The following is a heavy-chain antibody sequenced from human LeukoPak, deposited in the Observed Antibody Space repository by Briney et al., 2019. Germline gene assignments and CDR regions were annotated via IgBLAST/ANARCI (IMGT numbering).Heavy chain of an antibody. D-gene: IGHD3-10*01. CDR1: GGSISSYY. Sequence: SETLSLTCTVSGGSISSYYWSWIRQPPGKGLEWIGYIYYSGSTNYNPSLKSRVTISVDTSKNQFSLKVSSVTAADTAVYYCASNYYGSGSLDYWGQGNLVTVSS. CDR3: ASNYYGSGSLDY. J-gene: IGHJ4*02. V-gene: IGHV4-59*08. CDR2: IYYSGST.